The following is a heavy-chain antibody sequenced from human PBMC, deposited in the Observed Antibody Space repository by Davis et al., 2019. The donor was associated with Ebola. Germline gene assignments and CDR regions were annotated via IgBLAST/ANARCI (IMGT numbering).Heavy chain of an antibody. D-gene: IGHD5-18*01. CDR3: ARRSRGYSYGYLDAFDI. V-gene: IGHV5-51*01. CDR1: GYSFTSYW. CDR2: IYPGDSDT. Sequence: GESLKISCKGSGYSFTSYWIAWVRQMPGKGLEWMGIIYPGDSDTRYSPSFQGQVTISADKSISTAYLQWSSLKASDTAMYYCARRSRGYSYGYLDAFDIWGQGTMVTVSS. J-gene: IGHJ3*02.